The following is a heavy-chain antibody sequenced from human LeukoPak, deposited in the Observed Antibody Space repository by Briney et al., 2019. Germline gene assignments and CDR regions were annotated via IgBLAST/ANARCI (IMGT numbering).Heavy chain of an antibody. V-gene: IGHV3-48*02. CDR1: GFTFSNYG. CDR3: ARARSGSHFRLVY. D-gene: IGHD1-26*01. Sequence: GGSLRLSCAASGFTFSNYGMNRVRQAPGKGLEWISYISSSSSLIYYADSAKGRLTISRDKAKNSLYLQMNTLRDEDTAVYYCARARSGSHFRLVYWGQGTLVSVCS. CDR2: ISSSSSLI. J-gene: IGHJ4*02.